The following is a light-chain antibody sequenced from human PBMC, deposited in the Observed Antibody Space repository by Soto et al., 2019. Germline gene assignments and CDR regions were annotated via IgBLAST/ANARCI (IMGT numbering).Light chain of an antibody. Sequence: EIVMTQSPATLSVSPGERATLSCRASQSLSGKLAWFQQRPGQAPRLLIYDTSTRATGIPARFSGSGSGTEFTLTISSLQSEDFAVYYCQQYSMWLWTFGQGTKVDIK. CDR2: DTS. CDR3: QQYSMWLWT. J-gene: IGKJ1*01. CDR1: QSLSGK. V-gene: IGKV3-15*01.